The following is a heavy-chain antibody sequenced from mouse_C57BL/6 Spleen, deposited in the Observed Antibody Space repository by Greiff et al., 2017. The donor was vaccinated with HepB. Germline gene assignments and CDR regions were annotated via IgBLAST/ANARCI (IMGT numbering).Heavy chain of an antibody. CDR3: ARDLDDYEFAY. CDR2: ISYDGSN. V-gene: IGHV3-6*01. CDR1: GYSITSGYY. J-gene: IGHJ3*01. Sequence: EVKLVESGPGLVKPSQSLSLTCSVTGYSITSGYYWNWIRQFPGNKLEWMGYISYDGSNNYNPSLKNRISITRDTSKNQFFLKLNSVTTEDTATYYCARDLDDYEFAYWGQGTLVTVSA. D-gene: IGHD2-4*01.